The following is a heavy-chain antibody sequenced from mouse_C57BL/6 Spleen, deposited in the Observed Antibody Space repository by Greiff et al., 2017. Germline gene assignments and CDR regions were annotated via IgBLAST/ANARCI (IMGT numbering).Heavy chain of an antibody. V-gene: IGHV1-26*01. CDR2: INPNNGGT. CDR1: GYTFTDYY. CDR3: ARRCDDGYYAMDY. D-gene: IGHD2-3*01. Sequence: EVQLQQSGPELVKPGASVKISCKASGYTFTDYYMNWVKQSHGKSLEWIGDINPNNGGTSYNQKFKGKATLTVDKSSSTAYMELRSLTSEDSAVYYGARRCDDGYYAMDYWGQGTSVTVSS. J-gene: IGHJ4*01.